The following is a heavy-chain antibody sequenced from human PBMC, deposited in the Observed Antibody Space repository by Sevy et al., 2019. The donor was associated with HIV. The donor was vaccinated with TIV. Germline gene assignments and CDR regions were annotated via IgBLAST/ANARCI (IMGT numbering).Heavy chain of an antibody. J-gene: IGHJ6*02. Sequence: SYTLSLTCAVYGGSFSGYYWSWIRQPPGKGLEWIGEINHSGSTNYNPSLKSRVTISVDTSKNQFSLKLSSVTAADTAVYYCARGLGGSGSPYYYYYGMDVWGQGTTVTVSS. CDR3: ARGLGGSGSPYYYYYGMDV. CDR2: INHSGST. V-gene: IGHV4-34*01. CDR1: GGSFSGYY. D-gene: IGHD3-10*01.